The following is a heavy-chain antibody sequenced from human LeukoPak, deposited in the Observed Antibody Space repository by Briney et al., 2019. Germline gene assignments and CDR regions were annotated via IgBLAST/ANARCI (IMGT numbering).Heavy chain of an antibody. Sequence: GGSLRLSCAASASTFSRYWMSWARQAPGKGLEWVANIKQDGSEKYYVDSVKGRFTISRDNAKNSLYLQMNSLRAEDTAVYYCGRDVSRGAGGAFDIWGQGTMVTVSS. V-gene: IGHV3-7*01. CDR3: GRDVSRGAGGAFDI. CDR1: ASTFSRYW. J-gene: IGHJ3*02. D-gene: IGHD2-8*02. CDR2: IKQDGSEK.